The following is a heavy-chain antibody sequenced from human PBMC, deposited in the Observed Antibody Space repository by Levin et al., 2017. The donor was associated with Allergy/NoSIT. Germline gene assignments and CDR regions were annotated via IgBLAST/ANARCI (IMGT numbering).Heavy chain of an antibody. CDR3: VKDKIGDWRFDY. CDR2: IDKDGSAK. D-gene: IGHD3/OR15-3a*01. J-gene: IGHJ4*02. V-gene: IGHV3-7*01. CDR1: GFTLSSCW. Sequence: PGGSLRLSCAASGFTLSSCWMSWVRQAPGKGLEGVANIDKDGSAKNYVDSVKGRFTISRDNAKTSLHLQMNSLRVEDTALYYCVKDKIGDWRFDYWGQGTLVTVSS.